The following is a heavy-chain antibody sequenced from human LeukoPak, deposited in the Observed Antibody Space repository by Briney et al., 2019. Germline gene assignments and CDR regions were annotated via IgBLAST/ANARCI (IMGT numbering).Heavy chain of an antibody. Sequence: ASVKVSLTASGYTFTVYYLHWVRQAPGQGLEWMGWMNANHGGTNYAQQFQGSVTMTRETSISTAYMGLSRLRSDDAAVYYCARHRDFDSTGYYYPLFDYWGQGTLGTVSS. CDR2: MNANHGGT. CDR3: ARHRDFDSTGYYYPLFDY. CDR1: GYTFTVYY. J-gene: IGHJ4*02. D-gene: IGHD3-22*01. V-gene: IGHV1-2*02.